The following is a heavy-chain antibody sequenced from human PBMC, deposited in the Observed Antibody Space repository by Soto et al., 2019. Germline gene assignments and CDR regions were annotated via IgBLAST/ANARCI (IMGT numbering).Heavy chain of an antibody. V-gene: IGHV1-69*02. CDR1: GGTFSSYT. CDR3: ARQTYYYGSGSYYKQAYFDY. D-gene: IGHD3-10*01. CDR2: IIPILGIA. Sequence: QVQLVQSGAEVKKPGSSVKVSCKASGGTFSSYTISWVRQAPGQGLEWMGRIIPILGIANYAQKFQGRVTITADKSTSTSYMELSSLRSEDTAVYYCARQTYYYGSGSYYKQAYFDYLGQGTLVTVSS. J-gene: IGHJ4*02.